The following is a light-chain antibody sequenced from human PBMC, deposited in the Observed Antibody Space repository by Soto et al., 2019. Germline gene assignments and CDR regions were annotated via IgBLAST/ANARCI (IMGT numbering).Light chain of an antibody. V-gene: IGLV2-14*03. Sequence: QSVLTQPASVSGSPGQSITISCTGTSSDVGGYKYVSWYQQHPGKAPKLMIYDIRNRPSGVSNRFSGSESGNTASLTISGLQAEDEADYYCSSYTSSSTRVFGTGTKVTVL. CDR1: SSDVGGYKY. CDR3: SSYTSSSTRV. CDR2: DIR. J-gene: IGLJ1*01.